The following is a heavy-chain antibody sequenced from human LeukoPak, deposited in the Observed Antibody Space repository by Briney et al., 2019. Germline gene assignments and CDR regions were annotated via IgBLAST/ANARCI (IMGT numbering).Heavy chain of an antibody. CDR1: EFTFSSYW. CDR3: ARYRVQYYYDSSGYPDAFDI. V-gene: IGHV3-74*01. Sequence: GGSLRLSCAASEFTFSSYWMHWVRQAPGKGLVWVSRINSDGSSTNYADSVKGRFTISRDNAKNTLYLQMNSLRAEDTAVYYCARYRVQYYYDSSGYPDAFDIWGQGTMVTVSS. CDR2: INSDGSST. D-gene: IGHD3-22*01. J-gene: IGHJ3*02.